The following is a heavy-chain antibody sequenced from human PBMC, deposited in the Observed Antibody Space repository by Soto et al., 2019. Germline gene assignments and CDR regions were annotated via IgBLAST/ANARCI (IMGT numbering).Heavy chain of an antibody. CDR1: GYTFTSYA. J-gene: IGHJ5*02. CDR2: INAGNGNT. V-gene: IGHV1-3*01. D-gene: IGHD2-15*01. Sequence: ASVKVSCKASGYTFTSYAMHWVRQAPGQRLEWMGWINAGNGNTKYLQKFQGRVTITRDTSASTAYMELSSLRSEDTAVYYCARVVVAAHNWFDPWGQGTLVTVPS. CDR3: ARVVVAAHNWFDP.